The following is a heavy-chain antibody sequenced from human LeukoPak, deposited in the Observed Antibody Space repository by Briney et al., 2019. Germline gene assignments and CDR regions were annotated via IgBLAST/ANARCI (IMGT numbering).Heavy chain of an antibody. V-gene: IGHV3-7*03. D-gene: IGHD3-22*01. CDR1: GFTFSSYW. CDR3: ARAIFYYDSGGYDDAFDI. J-gene: IGHJ3*02. CDR2: INHNGNVN. Sequence: PGGSLRLSCAASGFTFSSYWMNWARQAPGKGLEWVASINHNGNVNYYVDSVKGRFTISRDNAKNSLYLQMSNLRAEDTAVFYCARAIFYYDSGGYDDAFDIWGQGTMVTVSS.